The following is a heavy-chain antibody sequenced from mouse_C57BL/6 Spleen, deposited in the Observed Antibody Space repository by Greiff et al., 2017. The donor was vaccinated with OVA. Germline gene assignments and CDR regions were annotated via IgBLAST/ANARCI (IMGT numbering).Heavy chain of an antibody. Sequence: VQLQQSGPELVKPGASVKMSCKASGYIFTDYNMHWVKQSHGRSLEWIGYINPNNGGTSYNQKFKGKATLTVNKSSSTAYMDLRSLTSEDSAVYYCAPYYDYDEGFAYWGQGTLVTVSA. CDR3: APYYDYDEGFAY. CDR1: GYIFTDYN. J-gene: IGHJ3*01. V-gene: IGHV1-22*01. D-gene: IGHD2-4*01. CDR2: INPNNGGT.